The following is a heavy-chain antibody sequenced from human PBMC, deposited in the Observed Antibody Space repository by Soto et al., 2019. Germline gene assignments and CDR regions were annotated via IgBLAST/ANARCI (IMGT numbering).Heavy chain of an antibody. V-gene: IGHV3-74*01. CDR3: ARGSVAALDF. CDR2: VRSDGTSI. J-gene: IGHJ4*02. D-gene: IGHD6-19*01. CDR1: GFTFSEYW. Sequence: EVQLVESGGGLVQPGGSLRLSCAAFGFTFSEYWMHWVRQAPGKGLVWVARVRSDGTSISYADSVNGRFTISRDNAKSTLYLQMNSLRSEDTAMYFCARGSVAALDFWGQGTLVTVSS.